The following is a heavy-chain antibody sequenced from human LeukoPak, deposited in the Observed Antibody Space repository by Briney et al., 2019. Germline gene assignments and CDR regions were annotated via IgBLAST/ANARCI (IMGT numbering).Heavy chain of an antibody. J-gene: IGHJ4*02. CDR3: TRDPEYYDFWSGYYKGGYFDY. CDR2: IRSKAYGGTT. Sequence: GGSLRLSCTASGFTFGDYAMSWFRQAPGKGLEWVGFIRSKAYGGTTEYAASVKGRFTISRDDSKGIAYLQMNSLKTEDTAVYYCTRDPEYYDFWSGYYKGGYFDYWGQGTLVTVSS. V-gene: IGHV3-49*03. D-gene: IGHD3-3*01. CDR1: GFTFGDYA.